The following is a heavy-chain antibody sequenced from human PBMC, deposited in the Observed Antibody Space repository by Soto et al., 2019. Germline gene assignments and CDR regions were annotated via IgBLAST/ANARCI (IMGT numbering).Heavy chain of an antibody. CDR3: PRSGYYGDAFDV. V-gene: IGHV3-7*03. CDR1: GFTFSSYW. D-gene: IGHD3-22*01. CDR2: IKQDGSEK. J-gene: IGHJ3*01. Sequence: QPGGSLRLSCAASGFTFSSYWMNWVRQAPGKGLEWVANIKQDGSEKYYADSVAGRFPISRDNAKNSLYPQMNSLRAEDTAVYYCPRSGYYGDAFDVWGQGTMVTVSS.